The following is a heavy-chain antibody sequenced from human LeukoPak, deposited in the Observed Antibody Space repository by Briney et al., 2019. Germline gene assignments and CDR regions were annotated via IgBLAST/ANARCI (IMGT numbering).Heavy chain of an antibody. CDR2: IYYSGST. D-gene: IGHD3-10*01. V-gene: IGHV4-59*01. Sequence: SETLSLTCTVSGGSISSYYWSWIRQPPGKGPEWIGYIYYSGSTNYNPSLKSRVTISVDTSKNQFSLKLSSVTAADTAVYYCAVKGNDYGDYWGQGTLVTVSS. CDR3: AVKGNDYGDY. CDR1: GGSISSYY. J-gene: IGHJ4*02.